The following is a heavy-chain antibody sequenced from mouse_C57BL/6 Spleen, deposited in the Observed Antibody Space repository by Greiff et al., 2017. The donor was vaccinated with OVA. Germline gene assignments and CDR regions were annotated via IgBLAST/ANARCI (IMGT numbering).Heavy chain of an antibody. CDR3: TRRWGDY. J-gene: IGHJ2*01. V-gene: IGHV1-15*01. CDR1: GYTFTDYE. CDR2: IDPETGGT. D-gene: IGHD1-1*02. Sequence: VKLVESGAELVRPGASVTLSCKASGYTFTDYEMHWVKQTPVHGLEWIGAIDPETGGTAYNQKFKGKAILTADKSSSTAYMELRSLTSEDSAVYYCTRRWGDYWGQGTTLTVSS.